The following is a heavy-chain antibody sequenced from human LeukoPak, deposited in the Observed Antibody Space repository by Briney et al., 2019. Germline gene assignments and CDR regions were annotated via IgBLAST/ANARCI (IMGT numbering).Heavy chain of an antibody. V-gene: IGHV1-2*06. CDR2: INPNSGGT. CDR3: ARSWQWLVRVGAFDI. CDR1: GYTFTGYY. Sequence: ASVKVSCKASGYTFTGYYMHWVRQAPGQGLEWMGRINPNSGGTNYAQKFQGRVTMTRDTSISTAYMELSRLRSDDMAVYYCARSWQWLVRVGAFDIWGQGTMVTVSS. J-gene: IGHJ3*02. D-gene: IGHD6-19*01.